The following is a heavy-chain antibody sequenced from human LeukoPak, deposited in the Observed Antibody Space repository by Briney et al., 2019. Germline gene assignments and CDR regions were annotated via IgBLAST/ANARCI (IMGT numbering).Heavy chain of an antibody. D-gene: IGHD6-25*01. CDR3: ARAGGVKTAALDLDY. Sequence: SETLSLTCTVSGGSISDYSWSWNRQPPGKGLEWIGNIYYSGSANHNPSLKSRVTISRDTSKNQFSLKLTSVTTADTAVYYCARAGGVKTAALDLDYWGQGTLVTVSS. J-gene: IGHJ4*02. CDR2: IYYSGSA. CDR1: GGSISDYS. V-gene: IGHV4-59*01.